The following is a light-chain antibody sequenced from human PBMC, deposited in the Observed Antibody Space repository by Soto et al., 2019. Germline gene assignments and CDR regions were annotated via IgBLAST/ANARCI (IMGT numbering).Light chain of an antibody. J-gene: IGLJ2*01. CDR2: STT. CDR1: TGAVTSGYY. V-gene: IGLV7-43*01. CDR3: LLFYGDGVV. Sequence: QAVVTQEPSLTVSPGGTVTLTCASSTGAVTSGYYPSWFQQRPGQPPRALIYSTTYKHPWTPARFSGSLVGGKAALTLSGAQPEDEAEYYCLLFYGDGVVFGGGTKLTVL.